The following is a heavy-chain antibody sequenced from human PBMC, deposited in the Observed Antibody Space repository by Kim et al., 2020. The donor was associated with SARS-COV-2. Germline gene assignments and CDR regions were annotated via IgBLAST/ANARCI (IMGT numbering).Heavy chain of an antibody. J-gene: IGHJ2*01. D-gene: IGHD6-13*01. CDR3: ARSGSWGDWYFDL. Sequence: GGSLRLSCAASGFTFSSYGMHWVRQAPGKGLEWVAVISYDGSNKYYADSVKGRSTISRDNTKTTLYLQMNSLRAEDTAVYYCARSGSWGDWYFDLWGRGT. CDR1: GFTFSSYG. CDR2: ISYDGSNK. V-gene: IGHV3-33*05.